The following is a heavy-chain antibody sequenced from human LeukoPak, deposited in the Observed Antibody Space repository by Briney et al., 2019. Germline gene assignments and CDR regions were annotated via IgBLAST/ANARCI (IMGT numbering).Heavy chain of an antibody. Sequence: GGSLRLSCAASGFTFSSYSMNWVRQAPGKGLEWVSSISSSSSYIYYADSVKGRFTISRDNAKNSLYLQMNSLRAEDTAVYYCARGYCSGGSCYSVENWFDPWGQGTLVTVSS. D-gene: IGHD2-15*01. V-gene: IGHV3-21*01. CDR1: GFTFSSYS. J-gene: IGHJ5*02. CDR3: ARGYCSGGSCYSVENWFDP. CDR2: ISSSSSYI.